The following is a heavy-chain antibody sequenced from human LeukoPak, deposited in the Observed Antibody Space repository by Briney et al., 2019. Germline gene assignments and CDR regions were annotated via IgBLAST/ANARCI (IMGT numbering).Heavy chain of an antibody. J-gene: IGHJ4*02. Sequence: SSETLSLTCTVSGGSISSYYWSWIRQPPGKGLEWIAYVYYSGSTNYNPSLKSRVTISVDTSKNQFSLKLSSVTAADTAVYYCARHKNTAGSDYFGDWGQGTLVTVSS. D-gene: IGHD1-26*01. CDR2: VYYSGST. CDR1: GGSISSYY. CDR3: ARHKNTAGSDYFGD. V-gene: IGHV4-59*08.